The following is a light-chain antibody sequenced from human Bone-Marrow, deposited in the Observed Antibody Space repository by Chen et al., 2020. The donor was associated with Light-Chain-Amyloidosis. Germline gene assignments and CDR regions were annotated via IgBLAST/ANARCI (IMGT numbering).Light chain of an antibody. CDR3: QSAESSGTYEVI. CDR1: DLPTKY. CDR2: IDT. J-gene: IGLJ2*01. Sequence: SYELTQPPSVSVSPGQTARITCSGDDLPTKYAYWYQQKPGQDPVLVIHIDTERPTRISERFSGSNSGTTATLTSSGVQAEDEADYHCQSAESSGTYEVIFGGGTKRTV. V-gene: IGLV3-25*03.